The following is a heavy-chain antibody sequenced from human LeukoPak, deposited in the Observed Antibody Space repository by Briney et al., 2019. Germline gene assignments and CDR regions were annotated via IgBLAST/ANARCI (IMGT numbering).Heavy chain of an antibody. J-gene: IGHJ4*02. CDR3: ARLIGGLFDY. CDR2: IYYSGST. D-gene: IGHD1-26*01. Sequence: SETLSLTCTVSGGSISSSSYYWGWIRQPPGKGLEWIGSIYYSGSTYYNPSLKSRVTISVDTSKNQFSLKLSSVTAADTAVYYCARLIGGLFDYGGQGTLVTVSS. V-gene: IGHV4-39*01. CDR1: GGSISSSSYY.